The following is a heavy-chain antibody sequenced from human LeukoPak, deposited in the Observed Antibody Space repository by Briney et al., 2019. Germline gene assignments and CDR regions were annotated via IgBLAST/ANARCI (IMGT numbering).Heavy chain of an antibody. CDR1: GYTFTGYY. Sequence: GASVEVSCKASGYTFTGYYMHWVRQAPGQGLEWMGWINPNSGGTNYAQKFQGRVTMTRDTSISTAYMELSRLRSDDTAVYYCARGRGNYDILTGYYTRFDYWGQGTLVTVSS. V-gene: IGHV1-2*02. CDR2: INPNSGGT. CDR3: ARGRGNYDILTGYYTRFDY. D-gene: IGHD3-9*01. J-gene: IGHJ4*02.